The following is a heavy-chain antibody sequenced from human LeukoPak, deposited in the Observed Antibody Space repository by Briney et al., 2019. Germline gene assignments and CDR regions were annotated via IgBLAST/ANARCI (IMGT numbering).Heavy chain of an antibody. CDR2: INPSGGST. CDR3: ARGPPVREQQLDY. J-gene: IGHJ4*02. V-gene: IGHV1-46*01. CDR1: GFTFINYY. D-gene: IGHD1/OR15-1a*01. Sequence: ASVKVSCKASGFTFINYYMHWVRQAPGQGLEWMGIINPSGGSTSYAQKFQGRVTMTRDTSTSTVYMELSSLRSEDTAVYYCARGPPVREQQLDYWGQGTLVTVSS.